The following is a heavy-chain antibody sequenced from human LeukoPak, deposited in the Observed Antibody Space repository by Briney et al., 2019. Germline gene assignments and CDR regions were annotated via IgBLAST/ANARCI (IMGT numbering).Heavy chain of an antibody. J-gene: IGHJ4*02. CDR2: ISGSGGST. D-gene: IGHD1-26*01. V-gene: IGHV3-23*01. CDR1: GFTFSSYA. Sequence: QAGGSLRLSCAASGFTFSSYAMSWVRQAPGKGLEWDSAISGSGGSTYYADSVKGRFTISRDNSKNTLYLQMNSLRAEDTAVYYCAIDLIVGARAFDYWGQGTLVTVSS. CDR3: AIDLIVGARAFDY.